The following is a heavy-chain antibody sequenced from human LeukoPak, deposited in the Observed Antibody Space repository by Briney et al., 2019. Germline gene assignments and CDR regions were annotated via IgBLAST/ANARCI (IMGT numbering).Heavy chain of an antibody. D-gene: IGHD3-16*01. CDR2: IYTSGSS. Sequence: SETLSLTCNVSGGSINSYYWSWIRQPAGEGLEWIGRIYTSGSSNYNPSLESRVTMSVDTSKKQFSLNLISVTAADTAVYYCARRAGAYTHPYDYWGQGTLVTVS. CDR1: GGSINSYY. CDR3: ARRAGAYTHPYDY. J-gene: IGHJ4*02. V-gene: IGHV4-4*07.